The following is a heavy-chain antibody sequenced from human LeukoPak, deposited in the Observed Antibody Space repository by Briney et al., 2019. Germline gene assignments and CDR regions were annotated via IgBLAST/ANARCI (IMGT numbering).Heavy chain of an antibody. D-gene: IGHD3-22*01. CDR1: GFTLSNYW. CDR2: IDSDASDI. V-gene: IGHV3-74*01. Sequence: PGGSLRLSCAGSGFTLSNYWMHWVRHAPGKGLVWVSRIDSDASDISYADFVKGRFTISRDNAKNTLYLQMNSLRVEDTAVYYCARVSYYDNSNYYAYFMYWGQGTLVTVSS. J-gene: IGHJ1*01. CDR3: ARVSYYDNSNYYAYFMY.